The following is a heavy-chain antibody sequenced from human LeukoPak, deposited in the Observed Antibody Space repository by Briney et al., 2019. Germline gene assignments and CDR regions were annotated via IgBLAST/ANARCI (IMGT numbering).Heavy chain of an antibody. J-gene: IGHJ4*02. D-gene: IGHD4-23*01. V-gene: IGHV3-7*01. Sequence: GGSLRLSCAASGFTFSSYWMSWVRQAPGKGLEWVANIKQDGSEKYYVDSVRGRFTISRDNAKSSLYLQMNSLRAEDTAVYYCARVPSAVVTPSLFDYWGQGTLVTVSS. CDR1: GFTFSSYW. CDR2: IKQDGSEK. CDR3: ARVPSAVVTPSLFDY.